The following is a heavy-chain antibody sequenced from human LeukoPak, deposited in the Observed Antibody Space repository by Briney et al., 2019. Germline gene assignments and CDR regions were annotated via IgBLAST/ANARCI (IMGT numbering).Heavy chain of an antibody. Sequence: SQTLSLTCAISGDSVSSNSVTWNWIRQSPSRGLEWLGRTYYRSTWYNDYAVSVRGRITVNPDTSKNQFSLHLNSVTPEDTAVYYCARRLTRYNCFDPWGQGILVTVSS. J-gene: IGHJ5*02. V-gene: IGHV6-1*01. CDR3: ARRLTRYNCFDP. D-gene: IGHD2-21*02. CDR1: GDSVSSNSVT. CDR2: TYYRSTWYN.